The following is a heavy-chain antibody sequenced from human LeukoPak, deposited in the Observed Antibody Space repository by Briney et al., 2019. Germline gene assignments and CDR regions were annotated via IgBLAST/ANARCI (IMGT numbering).Heavy chain of an antibody. V-gene: IGHV1-8*02. J-gene: IGHJ5*02. D-gene: IGHD2-15*01. CDR3: ARGWASGARYNWFDP. CDR1: GYTFTTYG. Sequence: GASVKVSCKASGYTFTTYGINWVRQATGQGLEWMGWMNPNSGNTGYAQKFQGRVTMTRNTSISTAYMELSSLRSEDTAVYYCARGWASGARYNWFDPWGQGTLVTVSS. CDR2: MNPNSGNT.